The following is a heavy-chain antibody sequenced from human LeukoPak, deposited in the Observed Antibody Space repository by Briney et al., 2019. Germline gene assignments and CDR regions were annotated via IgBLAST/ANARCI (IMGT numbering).Heavy chain of an antibody. J-gene: IGHJ4*02. CDR1: GFTFSAYA. V-gene: IGHV3-64D*09. D-gene: IGHD1-1*01. Sequence: GGSLRLSCSASGFTFSAYAMYWVRPAPGKGLEYVSGISSNGGSSFYADSVKGRFTISRDNSKNTLYLQMSSLRAEDTAVYYCVKITSVTGGDCWGQGTRLTVSS. CDR2: ISSNGGSS. CDR3: VKITSVTGGDC.